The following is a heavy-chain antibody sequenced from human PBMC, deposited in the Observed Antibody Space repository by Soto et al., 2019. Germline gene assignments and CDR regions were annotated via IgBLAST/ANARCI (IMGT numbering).Heavy chain of an antibody. D-gene: IGHD2-2*03. CDR2: IIPMYGTA. V-gene: IGHV1-69*01. CDR3: VRDHGYCTSRGCYMDYYYYGIDV. CDR1: GDTFSSYG. Sequence: QVQLVQSGAEVKKPGSSVKVSCKVSGDTFSSYGISWVRQSPGHGLEWMGGIIPMYGTANYSQKFQGRVTITADAPTTAAYMALSSLRAEDTAVYLCVRDHGYCTSRGCYMDYYYYGIDVWGQGTTVTVSS. J-gene: IGHJ6*02.